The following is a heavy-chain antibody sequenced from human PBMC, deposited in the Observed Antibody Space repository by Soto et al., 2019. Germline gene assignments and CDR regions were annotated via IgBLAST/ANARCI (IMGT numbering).Heavy chain of an antibody. J-gene: IGHJ3*02. CDR2: INPNSGGT. V-gene: IGHV1-2*02. Sequence: ASVKVSCKASGYTFTGYYMHWVRQAPGQGLEWMGWINPNSGGTNYAQKFQGRVTMTRDTSISTAYMELSRLRSDDTAVYYCAREEAYCSSTSCYTEHAFDIWGQGTMVTVSS. CDR3: AREEAYCSSTSCYTEHAFDI. CDR1: GYTFTGYY. D-gene: IGHD2-2*02.